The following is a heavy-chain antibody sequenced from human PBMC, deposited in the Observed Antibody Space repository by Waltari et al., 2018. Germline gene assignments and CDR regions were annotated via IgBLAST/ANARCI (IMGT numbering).Heavy chain of an antibody. Sequence: QVQLQESGPGLVKPSQTLSLTCNVSGGSISSTVYYWSWIRQYPGKGLEWIGYSFDLGGPVYIPALKSRATISVDTSKNQLFLRLTSVTAADTCVYYCARVVSGFGPAWGAFDNWGQGTAVTVSS. CDR1: GGSISSTVYY. V-gene: IGHV4-31*03. D-gene: IGHD3-3*01. CDR3: ARVVSGFGPAWGAFDN. J-gene: IGHJ3*02. CDR2: SFDLGGP.